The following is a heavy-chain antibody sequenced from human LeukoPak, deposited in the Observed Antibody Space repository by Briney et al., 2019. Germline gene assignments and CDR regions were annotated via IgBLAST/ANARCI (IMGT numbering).Heavy chain of an antibody. CDR1: GFTFSSDA. CDR2: ISGSGDGT. D-gene: IGHD1-14*01. V-gene: IGHV3-23*01. J-gene: IGHJ5*02. Sequence: GGSLRLSCAASGFTFSSDAMTWVRQAPGKGLEWVSSISGSGDGTYYADSVKGRFTISRDNSKNTLYLQMNSLRAEDTAIYYCANKPAGFDPWGQGTLVTVSS. CDR3: ANKPAGFDP.